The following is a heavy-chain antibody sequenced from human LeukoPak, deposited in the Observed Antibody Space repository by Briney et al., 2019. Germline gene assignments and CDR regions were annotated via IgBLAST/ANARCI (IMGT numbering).Heavy chain of an antibody. J-gene: IGHJ3*02. CDR3: ARETCSGGSCYSAAFDI. D-gene: IGHD2-15*01. Sequence: PGGPLRLSCAASGFTFSDYHMRWIPQAPGKGLEWVSYISSSGCTIYYADSVKGRFTISRDNAKNSLFLQMNSLRAEDTAVYYCARETCSGGSCYSAAFDIWGQGTMVTVSS. CDR2: ISSSGCTI. CDR1: GFTFSDYH. V-gene: IGHV3-11*04.